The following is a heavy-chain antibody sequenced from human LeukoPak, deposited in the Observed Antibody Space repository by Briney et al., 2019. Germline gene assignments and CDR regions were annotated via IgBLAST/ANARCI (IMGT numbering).Heavy chain of an antibody. CDR3: ARGARAMENTIFGVVINNWFDP. CDR2: INPNSGGT. D-gene: IGHD3-3*01. J-gene: IGHJ5*02. V-gene: IGHV1-2*06. CDR1: GYTFTGYY. Sequence: ASVKVSCKASGYTFTGYYMHWVRQAPGQGLEWMGRINPNSGGTNYAQKFQGRVTMTRDTSISTAYMELSRLRSDDTAVYYCARGARAMENTIFGVVINNWFDPWGQGTLVTASS.